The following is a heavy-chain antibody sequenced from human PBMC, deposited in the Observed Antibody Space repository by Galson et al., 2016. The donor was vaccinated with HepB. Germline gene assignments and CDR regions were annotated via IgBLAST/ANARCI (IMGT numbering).Heavy chain of an antibody. CDR3: AKGSLRASSGWSYYFYCGLDV. Sequence: SLRLSCAASAFTFSRYAMTWVRQAPGKGLEWVSAISASGGNTYSADSVKGRFILSRDNSQNMLYLQMNSLTAEDTAGYYCAKGSLRASSGWSYYFYCGLDVWGQGTTVTVSS. D-gene: IGHD6-19*01. CDR2: ISASGGNT. J-gene: IGHJ6*02. CDR1: AFTFSRYA. V-gene: IGHV3-23*01.